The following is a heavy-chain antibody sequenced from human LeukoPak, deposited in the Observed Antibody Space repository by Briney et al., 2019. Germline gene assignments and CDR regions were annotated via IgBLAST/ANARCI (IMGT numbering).Heavy chain of an antibody. CDR1: GFTVSSNY. J-gene: IGHJ4*02. CDR3: ARDRRNYGDYAIDY. D-gene: IGHD4-17*01. V-gene: IGHV3-53*01. Sequence: PGGSLRLSCAASGFTVSSNYMSWVRQAPGKGLEWVSVIYSGGSTYYADSVKGRFTISRDNSKNTLYLQMNSLRAEDTAVYYCARDRRNYGDYAIDYWGQGTLVTVSS. CDR2: IYSGGST.